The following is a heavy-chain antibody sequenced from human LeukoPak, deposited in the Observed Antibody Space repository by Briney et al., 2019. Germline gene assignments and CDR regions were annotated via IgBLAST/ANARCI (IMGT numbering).Heavy chain of an antibody. V-gene: IGHV4-34*01. Sequence: SETLSLTCAVSGGSLSGYYWSWIRQPPGKGLEWIGEINHSGSTNYNPSLKTRVTISVDTSKNQFSLKLTSVTAADTAVYYCVGFGELSDYLGQGTLVSVSS. CDR1: GGSLSGYY. CDR3: VGFGELSDY. CDR2: INHSGST. J-gene: IGHJ4*02. D-gene: IGHD3-10*01.